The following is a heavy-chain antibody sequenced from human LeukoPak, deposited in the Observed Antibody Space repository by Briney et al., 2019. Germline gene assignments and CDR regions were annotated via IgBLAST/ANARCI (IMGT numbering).Heavy chain of an antibody. D-gene: IGHD5-12*01. CDR3: SKAYDGDDGGFDY. CDR1: GFTFSSYA. V-gene: IGHV3-23*01. CDR2: ISGSGGST. Sequence: GGSLRLSCAASGFTFSSYAMSWVRQAPGKGLEWVSAISGSGGSTYYADSVKGRFTISRDNSKNTLYLQMNSLSAEDPAGYYCSKAYDGDDGGFDYWGQGTLVTVSS. J-gene: IGHJ4*02.